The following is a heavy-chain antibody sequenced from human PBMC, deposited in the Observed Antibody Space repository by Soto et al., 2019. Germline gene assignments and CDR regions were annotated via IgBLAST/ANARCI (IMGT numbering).Heavy chain of an antibody. Sequence: GESLKISCKCSGYSFTSYWISWVRQMPGKGLEWMGRIDPSDSYTNYSPSFQGHVTISADKSISTAYLQWSSLKASDTAMYYCARQEYYDSSGYYYVRNNWFDPWGQGTLVTVSS. CDR2: IDPSDSYT. CDR1: GYSFTSYW. CDR3: ARQEYYDSSGYYYVRNNWFDP. J-gene: IGHJ5*02. V-gene: IGHV5-10-1*01. D-gene: IGHD3-22*01.